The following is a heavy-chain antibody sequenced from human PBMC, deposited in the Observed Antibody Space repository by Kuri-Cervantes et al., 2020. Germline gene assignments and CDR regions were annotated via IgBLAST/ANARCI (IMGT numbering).Heavy chain of an antibody. V-gene: IGHV3-30-3*01. D-gene: IGHD3-10*01. Sequence: GGSLRLSCAASGFTFSSYAMHWVRQAPGKGLEWVAVISYDGTNKYYADSVKGRFTISRDNSKNTLYLQMNSLRAEDTAVYYCARVKWFGEYAFDIWGQGTMVTVSS. CDR2: ISYDGTNK. CDR3: ARVKWFGEYAFDI. J-gene: IGHJ3*02. CDR1: GFTFSSYA.